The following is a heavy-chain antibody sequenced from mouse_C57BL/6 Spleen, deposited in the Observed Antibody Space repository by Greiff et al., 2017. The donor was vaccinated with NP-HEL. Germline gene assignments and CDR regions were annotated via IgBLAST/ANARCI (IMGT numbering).Heavy chain of an antibody. J-gene: IGHJ4*01. Sequence: VQLVESGAELARPGASVKLSCKASGYTFTSYGISWVKQRTGQGLEWIGEIYPRSGNTYYNEKFKGKATLTADKSSSTAYMELRSLTSEDSAVYFCADGSSYDYAMDYWGQGTSVTVSS. CDR1: GYTFTSYG. CDR3: ADGSSYDYAMDY. CDR2: IYPRSGNT. V-gene: IGHV1-81*01. D-gene: IGHD1-1*01.